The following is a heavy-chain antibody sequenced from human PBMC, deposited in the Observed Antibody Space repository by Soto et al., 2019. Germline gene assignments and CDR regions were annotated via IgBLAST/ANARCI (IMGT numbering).Heavy chain of an antibody. V-gene: IGHV4-34*01. Sequence: SETLSLTCAVYGGSFSGYYWSWIRQPPGKGLEWIGEINHSGSTNYNPSLKSRVTISVDTSKNQFSLKLISVTAADTAVYYFASGGLYCSGGSCIDYWGQGTLVTVSS. J-gene: IGHJ4*02. CDR1: GGSFSGYY. D-gene: IGHD2-15*01. CDR2: INHSGST. CDR3: ASGGLYCSGGSCIDY.